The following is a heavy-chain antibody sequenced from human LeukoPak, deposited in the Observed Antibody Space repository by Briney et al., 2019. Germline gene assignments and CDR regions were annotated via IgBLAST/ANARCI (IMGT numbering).Heavy chain of an antibody. CDR1: GYTFTGYY. V-gene: IGHV1-2*02. J-gene: IGHJ4*02. CDR2: INPYSGDT. CDR3: AISLIAAAGTTFDY. Sequence: GASVKVSCEASGYTFTGYYMHWVRQAPGQGLEWMGWINPYSGDTNSARKFQGRVAMTRDTSISTAYMELSRLTSDDTAVYYCAISLIAAAGTTFDYWGQGTLVTVSS. D-gene: IGHD6-13*01.